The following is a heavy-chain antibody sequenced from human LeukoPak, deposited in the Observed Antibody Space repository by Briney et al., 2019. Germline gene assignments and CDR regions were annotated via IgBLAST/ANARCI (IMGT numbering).Heavy chain of an antibody. CDR3: ARDALAMSSYFDY. Sequence: ASVKVSCKASGYSFTGYYIHWVRQAPGQGLEWLGTINSSGGGTTYAQKFQGRLTMTRDTSTRTVYMELTSLTSEDTGVYYCARDALAMSSYFDYWGQGTRVTVSS. CDR1: GYSFTGYY. J-gene: IGHJ4*02. V-gene: IGHV1-46*01. D-gene: IGHD3-10*01. CDR2: INSSGGGT.